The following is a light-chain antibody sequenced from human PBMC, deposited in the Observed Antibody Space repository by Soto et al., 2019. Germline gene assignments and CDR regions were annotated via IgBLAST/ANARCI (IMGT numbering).Light chain of an antibody. CDR1: SSDIGGYNY. J-gene: IGLJ1*01. Sequence: QSALTQPASVSGSPGQSITISCTGTSSDIGGYNYVSWYQQHPGKAPRLIIFEVGNWPLGISTRFSGSKSGNTASLTISGVQPEDDADYYCSSYTRGTSSYLFGTGTKVAVL. V-gene: IGLV2-14*01. CDR2: EVG. CDR3: SSYTRGTSSYL.